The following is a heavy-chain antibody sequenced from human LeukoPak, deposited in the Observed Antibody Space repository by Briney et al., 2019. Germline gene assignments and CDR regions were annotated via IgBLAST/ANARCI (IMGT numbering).Heavy chain of an antibody. J-gene: IGHJ3*02. CDR2: IIPIFGTA. V-gene: IGHV1-69*13. CDR1: GGTFTSYA. CDR3: ARDRGRYSIGAFDI. D-gene: IGHD1-26*01. Sequence: ASVKVSCKASGGTFTSYAISWVRQAPGQGLEWMGGIIPIFGTANYAQKFQGRVTITADESTSTAYMELSSLRSEDTAVYYCARDRGRYSIGAFDIWGQGTIVTVSS.